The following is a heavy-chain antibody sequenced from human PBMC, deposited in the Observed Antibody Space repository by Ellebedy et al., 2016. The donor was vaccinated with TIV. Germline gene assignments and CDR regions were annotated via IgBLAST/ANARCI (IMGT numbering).Heavy chain of an antibody. CDR3: ARWGGDL. D-gene: IGHD3-16*01. Sequence: GGSLRLSCAASGFTFSSFGMSWVRQAPGKGLEYVSGINSGGDITYYTESVQGRFTISRDNPKNTLFVQMDSLRDEDTAVYFWARWGGDLWGQGTTVIVSS. CDR2: INSGGDIT. V-gene: IGHV3-23*01. CDR1: GFTFSSFG. J-gene: IGHJ6*02.